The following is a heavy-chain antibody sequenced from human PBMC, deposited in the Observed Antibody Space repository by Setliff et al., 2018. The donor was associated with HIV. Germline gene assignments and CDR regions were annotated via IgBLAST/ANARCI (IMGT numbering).Heavy chain of an antibody. V-gene: IGHV4-39*01. Sequence: SETLSLTCTVSGGSIASSTHYWAWIRQPPGKGLEWIGSVYYNGATDHNPSLKSRVTISVDTSNQQFSLKLSSVTAADTAVYYCARHEGYRSIYDPYQYNYFDPWGQGTLVTVSS. J-gene: IGHJ5*02. CDR3: ARHEGYRSIYDPYQYNYFDP. CDR2: VYYNGAT. CDR1: GGSIASSTHY. D-gene: IGHD5-18*01.